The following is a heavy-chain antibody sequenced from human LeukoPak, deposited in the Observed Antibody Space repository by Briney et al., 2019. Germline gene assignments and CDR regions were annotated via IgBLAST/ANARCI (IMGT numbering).Heavy chain of an antibody. CDR1: GGSFSGYY. V-gene: IGHV4-34*01. CDR2: INHSGST. CDR3: ARAIVIVPAAIRGKWFGP. Sequence: SETLSLTCAVYGGSFSGYYWSWIRQPPGKGLEWIGEINHSGSTNYNPSLKSRVTISVDTSKNQFSLKLSSVTAADTAVYYCARAIVIVPAAIRGKWFGPWGQGTLVTVSS. D-gene: IGHD2-2*01. J-gene: IGHJ5*02.